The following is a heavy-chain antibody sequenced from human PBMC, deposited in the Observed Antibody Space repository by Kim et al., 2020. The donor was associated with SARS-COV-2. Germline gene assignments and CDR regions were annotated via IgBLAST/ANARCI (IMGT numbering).Heavy chain of an antibody. CDR2: LYYSGTVTT. J-gene: IGHJ3*01. V-gene: IGHV4-59*08. CDR1: GYSISSSY. Sequence: SETLSLTCSVSGYSISSSYWTWIRQSPGKGLEWIGPLYYSGTVTTKQSPYPKRRVSFSVDPTRIQFSLKLTIVPAADTTVYFSARNHPEPLTIHAYDVWG. CDR3: ARNHPEPLTIHAYDV.